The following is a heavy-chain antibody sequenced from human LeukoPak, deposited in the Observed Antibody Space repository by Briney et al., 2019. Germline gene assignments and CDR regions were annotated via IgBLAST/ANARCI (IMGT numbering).Heavy chain of an antibody. D-gene: IGHD1-26*01. V-gene: IGHV3-23*01. CDR3: AEDARTSGSYTDYFDY. Sequence: GGSLRLSCAASGFTFSSYAMSWVRQAPGKGLEWVSAISGSGGSTYYADSVKGRFTISRDNSKNTLYLQMNSLRAEDTAVYYCAEDARTSGSYTDYFDYWGQGTLVTVSS. J-gene: IGHJ4*02. CDR1: GFTFSSYA. CDR2: ISGSGGST.